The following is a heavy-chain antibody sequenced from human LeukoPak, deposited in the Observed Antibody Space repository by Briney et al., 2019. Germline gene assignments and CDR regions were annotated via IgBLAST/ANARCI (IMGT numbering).Heavy chain of an antibody. D-gene: IGHD5-18*01. CDR1: GFTFSRFW. J-gene: IGHJ4*02. CDR3: ATLHSFGNDY. CDR2: IDTDGRTT. Sequence: PGGSLTLSCAASGFTFSRFWMHCVRQPPGKGVVWVSRIDTDGRTTTYADSVKGRLTISRDNAKNTVYLQINSLRAEDTAVYYCATLHSFGNDYWGQGVLVTVSS. V-gene: IGHV3-74*01.